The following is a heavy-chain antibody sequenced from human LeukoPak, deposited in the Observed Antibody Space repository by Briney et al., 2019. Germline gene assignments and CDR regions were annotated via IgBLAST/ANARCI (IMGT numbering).Heavy chain of an antibody. J-gene: IGHJ4*02. CDR2: IWYDENTT. CDR3: ARDPGPDYFDF. V-gene: IGHV3-33*01. Sequence: GGSLRLSCAASGFTFSNYGMHWVRQAPGKGLEWVAVIWYDENTTYYTESVKGRFTISRDNSDNTLYLLMNSLKAEDTAVYFCARDPGPDYFDFWGQGALVTVSS. CDR1: GFTFSNYG.